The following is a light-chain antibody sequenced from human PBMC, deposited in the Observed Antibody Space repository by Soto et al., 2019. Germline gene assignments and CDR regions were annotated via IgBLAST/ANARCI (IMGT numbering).Light chain of an antibody. J-gene: IGLJ2*01. CDR2: DVS. CDR1: SSDVGGYNH. CDR3: GSYTSSNTVV. Sequence: QSALTQPASVSASPGQSITISCTGTSSDVGGYNHVSWYQQHPGKVPKVMIFDVSNRPSGVSTRFSGSKSGNTASLTISGLQAEDEADYYCGSYTSSNTVVFGGGTKLTVL. V-gene: IGLV2-14*01.